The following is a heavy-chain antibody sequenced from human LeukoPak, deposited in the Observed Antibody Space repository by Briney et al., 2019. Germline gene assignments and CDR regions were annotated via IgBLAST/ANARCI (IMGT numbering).Heavy chain of an antibody. J-gene: IGHJ6*03. Sequence: GASVKVSCKASGYTFTSYYMHWVRQAPGQGLEWMGIINPSGGSTSYAQKFQGRVTMTRDMSTNTVYMELSSLRSEDTAVYYCARGARFSNGYYYYMDVWGKGTTVTVSS. CDR2: INPSGGST. CDR3: ARGARFSNGYYYYMDV. D-gene: IGHD1-26*01. V-gene: IGHV1-46*01. CDR1: GYTFTSYY.